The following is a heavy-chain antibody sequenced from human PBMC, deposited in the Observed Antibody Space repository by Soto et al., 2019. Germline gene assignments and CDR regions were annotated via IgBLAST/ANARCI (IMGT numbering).Heavy chain of an antibody. D-gene: IGHD5-12*01. Sequence: SVKVSCKASGGPFSSYTISWVRQAPGQGLEWMGRIIPILGIANYAQKFQGRVTITADKSTSTAYMELSSLRSEDTAVYYCARDSGYGSFDLWGRGTLVTVSS. CDR3: ARDSGYGSFDL. CDR1: GGPFSSYT. J-gene: IGHJ2*01. V-gene: IGHV1-69*04. CDR2: IIPILGIA.